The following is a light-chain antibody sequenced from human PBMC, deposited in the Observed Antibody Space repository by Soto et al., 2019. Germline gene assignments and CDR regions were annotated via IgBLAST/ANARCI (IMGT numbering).Light chain of an antibody. CDR1: SSDVGGYNY. V-gene: IGLV2-8*01. J-gene: IGLJ2*01. CDR3: SSYAGSNPL. CDR2: EVS. Sequence: QSALTQPPSASGSPGQSVTISCTGTSSDVGGYNYVSWYQQHPGKAPKLMIYEVSKRPSGVPDRFSGSKSGNTDSLTVSGLQAEDEADYYCSSYAGSNPLFGGGTKVTVL.